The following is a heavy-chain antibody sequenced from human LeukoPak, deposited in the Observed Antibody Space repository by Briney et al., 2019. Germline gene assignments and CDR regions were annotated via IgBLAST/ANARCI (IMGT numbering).Heavy chain of an antibody. CDR1: GYTFTSYY. J-gene: IGHJ3*02. CDR3: ATYEPTNNYDRSGYGNAFDI. D-gene: IGHD3-22*01. CDR2: INPSGGST. V-gene: IGHV1-46*01. Sequence: ASVKVSCKASGYTFTSYYMHWVRQAPGQGLEWMGIINPSGGSTSYAQKFQGRVTMTRDTSTSTVYMELSSLRSEDTAVYYCATYEPTNNYDRSGYGNAFDIWGQGTMVTVSS.